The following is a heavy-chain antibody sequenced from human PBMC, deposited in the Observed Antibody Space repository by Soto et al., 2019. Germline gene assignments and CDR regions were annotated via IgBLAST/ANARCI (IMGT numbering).Heavy chain of an antibody. J-gene: IGHJ3*01. V-gene: IGHV3-9*01. CDR3: TRGSVAVHV. CDR2: ISWNGDVI. Sequence: EVQLVESGGGLVQPGRSLRLSCAASGFNFDEYAMHWVRQAPGKGLEWGSGISWNGDVISYADSVKGRFTISRDNAKNSVYLQMNSLRAEDTALYYCTRGSVAVHVWGQGTMVIVSS. CDR1: GFNFDEYA. D-gene: IGHD3-16*01.